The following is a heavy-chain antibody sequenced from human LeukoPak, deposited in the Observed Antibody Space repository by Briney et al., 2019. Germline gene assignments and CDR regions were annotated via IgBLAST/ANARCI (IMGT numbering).Heavy chain of an antibody. D-gene: IGHD5-24*01. CDR2: IYYTGST. V-gene: IGHV4-59*01. Sequence: PSETLFLTCTVSGGSISSSYWSWTRQPPGEGLEWIGYIYYTGSTNYNPSLKSRVTISVDTSKNQFSLKLSSVTGADTAVYYCARGGDGCTWNYWGQGTLVTVSS. J-gene: IGHJ4*02. CDR3: ARGGDGCTWNY. CDR1: GGSISSSY.